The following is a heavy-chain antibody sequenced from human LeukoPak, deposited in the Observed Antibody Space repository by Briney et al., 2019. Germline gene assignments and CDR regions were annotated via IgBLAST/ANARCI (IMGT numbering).Heavy chain of an antibody. J-gene: IGHJ5*02. V-gene: IGHV4-30-2*01. D-gene: IGHD2-2*01. CDR2: IYHSGST. CDR1: GGSISSGGYS. CDR3: ARVASAMEGNWFDP. Sequence: SQTLSLTCAVSGGSISSGGYSWSWIRQPPGKGLEWIGYIYHSGSTYYNPSLKSRVTISVDRSKKQFSLKLSSVTAADTAVYYCARVASAMEGNWFDPWGQGTLVTVSS.